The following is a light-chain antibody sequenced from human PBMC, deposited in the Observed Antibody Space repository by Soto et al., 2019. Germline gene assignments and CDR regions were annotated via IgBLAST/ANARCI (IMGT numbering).Light chain of an antibody. J-gene: IGKJ4*01. V-gene: IGKV4-1*01. CDR2: WAS. CDR1: QSVLYNSNNKNY. Sequence: DIVMTQSPDSLTVSLGERATINCKSSQSVLYNSNNKNYLAWYQQKPGQPPKLLIYWASTRESGVPDRFSGSGSGTDFTLTISTLQAEDVAVYYCQQYYSNPLTFGGGTKVDIK. CDR3: QQYYSNPLT.